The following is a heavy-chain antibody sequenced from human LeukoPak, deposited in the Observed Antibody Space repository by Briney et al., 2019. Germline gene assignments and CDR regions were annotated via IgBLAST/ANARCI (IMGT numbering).Heavy chain of an antibody. CDR1: GFTFSSYS. J-gene: IGHJ4*02. Sequence: ESGGSLRLSCAASGFTFSSYSMNWVRQVPGKGLEWVSSISSSSSYIYYADSAKGRFTISRDNAKNSLYLQMNSLRAEDTAVYYCARTTYDYVWGSYRSDPDYWGQGTLVTVSS. CDR2: ISSSSSYI. CDR3: ARTTYDYVWGSYRSDPDY. V-gene: IGHV3-21*01. D-gene: IGHD3-16*02.